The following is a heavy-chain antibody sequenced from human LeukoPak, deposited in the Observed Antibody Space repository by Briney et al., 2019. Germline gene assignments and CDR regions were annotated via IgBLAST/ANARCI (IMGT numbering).Heavy chain of an antibody. D-gene: IGHD2-8*01. Sequence: SETLSLTCSVSGVSVNSRSFFWNWVRQPPGRGLEWIGSVYSTGSVYQSPSLQSRAAISVDASNNSFSLTLQSVTAADTAVYFCVRGAMVSKPGDFWGPGTLVIVSS. V-gene: IGHV4-39*02. J-gene: IGHJ4*02. CDR2: VYSTGSV. CDR3: VRGAMVSKPGDF. CDR1: GVSVNSRSFF.